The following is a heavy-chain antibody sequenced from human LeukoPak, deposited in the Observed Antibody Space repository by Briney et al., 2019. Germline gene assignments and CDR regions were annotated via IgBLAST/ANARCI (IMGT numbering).Heavy chain of an antibody. V-gene: IGHV3-33*01. CDR3: ARGSMVRGTPWYFDY. D-gene: IGHD3-10*01. CDR1: GFTFSSYG. J-gene: IGHJ4*02. CDR2: IWYDGSNK. Sequence: PGGSLRLSCAASGFTFSSYGMHWVRQAPGKGLEWVAVIWYDGSNKYYADSVKGRFTISRDNSKNTLCLQMNSLRAEDTAVYYCARGSMVRGTPWYFDYWGQGTLVTVSS.